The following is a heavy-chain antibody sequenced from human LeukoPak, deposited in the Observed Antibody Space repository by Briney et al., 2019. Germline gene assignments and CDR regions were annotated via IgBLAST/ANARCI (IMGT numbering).Heavy chain of an antibody. J-gene: IGHJ3*02. Sequence: GGSLRLSCAASGFTFSSYSMNWVRQAPGKGLEWVSYISSSSSTIYYADSVKGRFTISRDNAKNSLYLQMNSLRAEDTAVYYCARRVDYDSSPGAFDIWGQGTMVTVSS. D-gene: IGHD3-22*01. CDR2: ISSSSSTI. CDR1: GFTFSSYS. CDR3: ARRVDYDSSPGAFDI. V-gene: IGHV3-48*01.